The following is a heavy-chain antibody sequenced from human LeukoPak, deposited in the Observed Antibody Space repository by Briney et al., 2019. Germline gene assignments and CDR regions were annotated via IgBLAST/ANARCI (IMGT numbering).Heavy chain of an antibody. J-gene: IGHJ5*02. V-gene: IGHV3-30*18. CDR3: AKDPTAAGNDNWFDP. D-gene: IGHD6-13*01. CDR1: GFTFSSYG. CDR2: ISYDGSNK. Sequence: PGGSLRLSCAASGFTFSSYGMHWVRQAPGKGLEWLAFISYDGSNKYYVDSVKGQFTISRDNSKNTLYLQMNSLRAEDTAAYYCAKDPTAAGNDNWFDPWGQGTLVTVSS.